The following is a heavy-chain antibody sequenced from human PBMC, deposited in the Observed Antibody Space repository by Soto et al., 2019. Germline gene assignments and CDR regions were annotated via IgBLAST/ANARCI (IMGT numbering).Heavy chain of an antibody. V-gene: IGHV3-21*02. CDR2: ISGGGTYR. CDR1: GLTFSHYS. D-gene: IGHD6-13*01. J-gene: IGHJ6*02. Sequence: EVQLVESGGGLVKPGGSLRLCCAASGLTFSHYSMNWVRQAPGKGLEWVSSISGGGTYRYYAESVKGRFTISRDNAKNALDLQMNSLRAEDTAVYYCARVNSSIEYSNGTDVWGQGTTVIVSS. CDR3: ARVNSSIEYSNGTDV.